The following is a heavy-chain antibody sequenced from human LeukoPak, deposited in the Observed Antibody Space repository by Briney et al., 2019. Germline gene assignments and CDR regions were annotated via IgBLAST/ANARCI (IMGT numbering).Heavy chain of an antibody. CDR3: TRRSGSYSGTGYYYYYMDV. CDR2: ISSSSSTI. J-gene: IGHJ6*03. CDR1: GFTFSSYS. V-gene: IGHV3-48*01. Sequence: PGGSLRLSCAASGFTFSSYSMNWVRQAPGKGLEWVSYISSSSSTIYYADSVKGRFTISRDNAKNSLYLQMNSLRADDTAIYYCTRRSGSYSGTGYYYYYMDVWGKGTTVTVSS. D-gene: IGHD1-26*01.